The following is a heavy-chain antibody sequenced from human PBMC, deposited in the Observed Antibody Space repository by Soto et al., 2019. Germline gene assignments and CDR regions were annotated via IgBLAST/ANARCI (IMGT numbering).Heavy chain of an antibody. CDR2: IYHTGST. Sequence: QLQLQESGSGLVKPSQTLSLTCAVSGGSISSGGFSWSWIRQPPGRGLEWIGYIYHTGSTYYNPSLKSRVTISVDRSQNQFSLKLSSVTAADTAVYYCSRSCISSICYRYGMDVWGQGTTVTVSS. CDR3: SRSCISSICYRYGMDV. CDR1: GGSISSGGFS. D-gene: IGHD2-2*01. J-gene: IGHJ6*02. V-gene: IGHV4-30-2*01.